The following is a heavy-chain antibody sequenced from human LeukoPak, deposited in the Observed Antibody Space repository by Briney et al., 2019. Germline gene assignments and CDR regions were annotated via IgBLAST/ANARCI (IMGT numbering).Heavy chain of an antibody. CDR3: AKGNTGSAYSAVDH. J-gene: IGHJ4*02. D-gene: IGHD2-15*01. V-gene: IGHV3-23*01. Sequence: PGGSLRLSCAASGFTFGSYALNWVRQAPGKGLEWVSTVSGSGDATYYADSVKGRFTISRDDSKNTLHLQMDSLRAEGTALYYCAKGNTGSAYSAVDHWGQGTLVTVSS. CDR2: VSGSGDAT. CDR1: GFTFGSYA.